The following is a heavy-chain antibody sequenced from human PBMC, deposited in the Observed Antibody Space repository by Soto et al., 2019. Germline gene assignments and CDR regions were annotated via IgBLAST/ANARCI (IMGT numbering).Heavy chain of an antibody. CDR2: IDPSDSYT. CDR1: GYSFTSYW. J-gene: IGHJ3*02. Sequence: GESLKISCKGSGYSFTSYWISWVRQMPGKGLEWVGRIDPSDSYTNYSPSFQGHVTISADKSISTAYLQWSSLKASDTAMYYCASPLWWPAFEAFDIWGQGTMVTVSS. CDR3: ASPLWWPAFEAFDI. D-gene: IGHD2-21*01. V-gene: IGHV5-10-1*01.